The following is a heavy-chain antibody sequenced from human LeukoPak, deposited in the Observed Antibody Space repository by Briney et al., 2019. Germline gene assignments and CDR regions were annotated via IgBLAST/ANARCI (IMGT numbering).Heavy chain of an antibody. D-gene: IGHD5-18*01. CDR3: AKDSYVVQLWV. CDR2: IWYDGSNK. J-gene: IGHJ4*02. Sequence: GGSLRLSCVASGFTFSSYGMHWVRRAPGKGLEWVAVIWYDGSNKYYSDSVKGRFTISRDNSKNTLYLQMNSLRAEDTAVYYCAKDSYVVQLWVWGQGTLVTVSS. V-gene: IGHV3-33*06. CDR1: GFTFSSYG.